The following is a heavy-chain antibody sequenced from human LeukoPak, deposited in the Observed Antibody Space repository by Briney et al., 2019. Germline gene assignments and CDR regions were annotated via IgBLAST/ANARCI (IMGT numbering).Heavy chain of an antibody. CDR3: VRGAKCSGADCDSTKEYVYYFDY. CDR2: MNPISGNT. V-gene: IGHV1-8*03. J-gene: IGHJ4*02. Sequence: ASVKVSCKASGYTFSNNDINWVRQATGQGLEWMGWMNPISGNTGFAQKFQGRVTITRITSISTAYMEMSSLRSDDTAVYYCVRGAKCSGADCDSTKEYVYYFDYWGQGTQVTVSS. D-gene: IGHD6-25*01. CDR1: GYTFSNND.